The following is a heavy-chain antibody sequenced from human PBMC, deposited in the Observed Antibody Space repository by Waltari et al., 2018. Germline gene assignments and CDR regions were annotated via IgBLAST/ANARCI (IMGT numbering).Heavy chain of an antibody. J-gene: IGHJ5*02. D-gene: IGHD3-16*02. Sequence: QLQLQESGPGLVKPSETLSLTCTVSGGSISSSSYYWGWIRQPPGKGLEWIGSIYYSGSTYYNPSLKSRVTISVDTSKNQFSLKLSSVTAADTAVYYCARRRDVWGSYRHPGNWFDPWGQGTLVTVSS. CDR1: GGSISSSSYY. V-gene: IGHV4-39*01. CDR2: IYYSGST. CDR3: ARRRDVWGSYRHPGNWFDP.